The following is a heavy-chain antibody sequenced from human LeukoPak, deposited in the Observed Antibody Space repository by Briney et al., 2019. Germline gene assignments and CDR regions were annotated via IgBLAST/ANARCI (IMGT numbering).Heavy chain of an antibody. CDR1: GYTFTGCY. D-gene: IGHD3-22*01. V-gene: IGHV1-2*02. J-gene: IGHJ4*02. Sequence: GASVKVSCKASGYTFTGCYMHWVRQAPGQGLEWMGWINPNSGGTNYAQKFQGRVTMTRDTSISTAYMELSRLRSGDTAVYYCARASSITMIVNFGIDYWGQGTLVTVSS. CDR2: INPNSGGT. CDR3: ARASSITMIVNFGIDY.